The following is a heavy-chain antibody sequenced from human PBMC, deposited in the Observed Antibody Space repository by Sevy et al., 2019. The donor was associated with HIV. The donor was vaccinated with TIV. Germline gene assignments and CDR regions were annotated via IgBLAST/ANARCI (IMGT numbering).Heavy chain of an antibody. D-gene: IGHD6-19*01. CDR3: AREGIAVAGGGGYFDY. V-gene: IGHV3-33*01. Sequence: GGSLRLSCAASGFTFSSYGMHWVRQAPGKGLEWVAVIWYDGSNKYYADSVKGRFTISRDNSKNTLYLQMNSLRAEDTAVYYCAREGIAVAGGGGYFDYWGQGTLVTVSS. CDR1: GFTFSSYG. J-gene: IGHJ4*02. CDR2: IWYDGSNK.